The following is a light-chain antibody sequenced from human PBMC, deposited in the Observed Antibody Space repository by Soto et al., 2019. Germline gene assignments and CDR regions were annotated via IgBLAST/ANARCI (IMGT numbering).Light chain of an antibody. J-gene: IGLJ3*02. Sequence: NFMLTQPHSVSESPGKTVIISCTRSSGSIASNYVQWYQQRPGSAPTIVIYEDNQRPSGVPDRFSGSVDSSSNSASPTISGLKTEDEADYYCHSYESNNVVFGGGTKLTVL. CDR2: EDN. CDR3: HSYESNNVV. CDR1: SGSIASNY. V-gene: IGLV6-57*03.